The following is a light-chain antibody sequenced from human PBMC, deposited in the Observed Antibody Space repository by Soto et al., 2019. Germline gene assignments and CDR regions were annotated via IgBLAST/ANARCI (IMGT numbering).Light chain of an antibody. CDR1: SSDVGGYNY. CDR2: EVS. Sequence: QSALTQPASVSGSPGQSITISCTGTSSDVGGYNYLSWYQQHPGKDPKVMIYEVSNRPSGVSNRFSGSKSGNTASLTISGLQAEDEAEYFCSSYTPSGTPVFGGGTKLTVL. J-gene: IGLJ3*02. CDR3: SSYTPSGTPV. V-gene: IGLV2-14*01.